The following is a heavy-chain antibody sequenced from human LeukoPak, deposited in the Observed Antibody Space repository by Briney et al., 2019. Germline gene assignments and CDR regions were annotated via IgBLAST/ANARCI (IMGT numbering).Heavy chain of an antibody. CDR3: ARDSLYDFWSGSGNWFDP. CDR2: ISGSGGST. Sequence: GGSLRLSCAASGFTFDDYAMHWVRHAPGKGLEWVSGISGSGGSTYYADSVKGRFTISRDNSKNTLYLQMNSLRAEDTAVYYCARDSLYDFWSGSGNWFDPWGQGTLVTVSS. D-gene: IGHD3-3*01. J-gene: IGHJ5*02. V-gene: IGHV3-23*01. CDR1: GFTFDDYA.